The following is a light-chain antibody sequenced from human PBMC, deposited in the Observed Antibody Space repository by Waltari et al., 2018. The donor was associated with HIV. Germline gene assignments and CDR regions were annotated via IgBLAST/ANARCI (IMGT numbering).Light chain of an antibody. CDR1: AFPKKY. Sequence: SYELTQPPSVSVSPGHTARITCSGDAFPKKYAYWYQQKSGQAPVLVIYEDSKRPSGIPERFSGSSSGTMATLTISGAQVEDEADYYCYSTDSSDWVFGGGTKLTVL. V-gene: IGLV3-10*01. J-gene: IGLJ3*02. CDR3: YSTDSSDWV. CDR2: EDS.